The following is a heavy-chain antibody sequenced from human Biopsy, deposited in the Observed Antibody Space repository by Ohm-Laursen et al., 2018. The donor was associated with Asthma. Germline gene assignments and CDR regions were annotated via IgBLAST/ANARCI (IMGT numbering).Heavy chain of an antibody. D-gene: IGHD2-2*01. V-gene: IGHV1-69*13. Sequence: GASVKVSCKSLGGTFNTCVIGWVRQAPGQGLEWMGGINSVFGTTTYPQKFQDRVTITADDSTSTVYMELSNLRSEDTAVYYCARKAGSCISRTCYSLDFWGQGTLVTVSS. CDR2: INSVFGTT. J-gene: IGHJ4*02. CDR1: GGTFNTCV. CDR3: ARKAGSCISRTCYSLDF.